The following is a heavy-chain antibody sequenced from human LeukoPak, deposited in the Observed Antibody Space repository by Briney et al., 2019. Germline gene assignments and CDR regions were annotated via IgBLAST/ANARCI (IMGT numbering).Heavy chain of an antibody. D-gene: IGHD3-3*01. CDR2: IYTSGST. CDR1: GGSISSYY. CDR3: ARGPPIARVIIIIDY. J-gene: IGHJ4*02. Sequence: SETLSLTCTVSGGSISSYYWSWIRQPAGKGLEWIGRIYTSGSTNYNPSLKSRVTMSVDTSKNQFSLKLSSVTAADTAVYYCARGPPIARVIIIIDYWGQGTLVTVSS. V-gene: IGHV4-4*07.